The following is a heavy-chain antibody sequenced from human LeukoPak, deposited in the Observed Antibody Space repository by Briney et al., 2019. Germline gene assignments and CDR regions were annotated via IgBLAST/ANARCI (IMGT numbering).Heavy chain of an antibody. CDR2: INPSGGST. D-gene: IGHD3-22*01. CDR1: GYTFTSYH. J-gene: IGHJ4*02. V-gene: IGHV1-46*01. Sequence: ASVKVSCKASGYTFTSYHMHWVRQAPGQGLEWMGIINPSGGSTSYAQKFQGRVTMTRDTSTSTVYMELSSLRSEDTAVYYCARDRGYYDSSGYYVNWGQGTLVTVSS. CDR3: ARDRGYYDSSGYYVN.